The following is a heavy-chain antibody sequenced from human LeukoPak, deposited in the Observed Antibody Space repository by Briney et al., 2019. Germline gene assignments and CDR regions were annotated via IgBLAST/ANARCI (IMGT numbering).Heavy chain of an antibody. J-gene: IGHJ3*02. V-gene: IGHV4-59*08. CDR2: IYYSGST. CDR3: ARLTYYYDSSGYYLDAFDI. CDR1: GGSISSYY. D-gene: IGHD3-22*01. Sequence: PSETLSLTCTVSGGSISSYYWSWIRQPPGKGLEWIGFIYYSGSTNYNPYLKSRVTISVDTSKNQFPLKLSSVTAADTAVYYCARLTYYYDSSGYYLDAFDIWGQGTMVTVSS.